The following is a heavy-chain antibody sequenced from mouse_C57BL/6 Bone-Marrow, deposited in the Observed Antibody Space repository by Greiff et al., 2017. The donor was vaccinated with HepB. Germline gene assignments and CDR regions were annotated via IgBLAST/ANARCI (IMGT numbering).Heavy chain of an antibody. D-gene: IGHD2-1*01. CDR2: ISDGGSYT. Sequence: DVMLVESGGGLVKPGGSLKLSCAASGFTFSSYAMSWVRQTPEKRLEWVATISDGGSYTYYPDNVKGRFTISRDNAKNNLYLQMSHLKSEDTAMYYCARGPMIYYGNYDYFDYWGQGTTLTVSS. V-gene: IGHV5-4*03. CDR1: GFTFSSYA. J-gene: IGHJ2*01. CDR3: ARGPMIYYGNYDYFDY.